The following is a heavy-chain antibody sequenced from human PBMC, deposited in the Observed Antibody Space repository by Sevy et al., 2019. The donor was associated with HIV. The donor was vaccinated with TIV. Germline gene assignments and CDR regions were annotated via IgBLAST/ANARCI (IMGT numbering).Heavy chain of an antibody. D-gene: IGHD3-22*01. CDR2: ISSSSSYI. V-gene: IGHV3-21*01. Sequence: VGSLRLSCAASGFTFSSYSMNWVRQAPGKGLEWVSSISSSSSYIYYADSVKGRFTISRDNAKNSLYLQMNSLRAEDTAVYYCARDRYYYDSSGYSPNFDYWGQGTLVTVSS. CDR1: GFTFSSYS. CDR3: ARDRYYYDSSGYSPNFDY. J-gene: IGHJ4*02.